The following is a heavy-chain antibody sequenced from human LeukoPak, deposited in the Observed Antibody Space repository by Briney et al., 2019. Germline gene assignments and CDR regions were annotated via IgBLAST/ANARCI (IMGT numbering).Heavy chain of an antibody. CDR2: TYYRSKWNT. CDR1: GDSLSNNNVA. Sequence: SQTHSLTCAISGDSLSNNNVAWNWIRQSPSRGLEWLGRTYYRSKWNTDYAVSVKSRITINSDTSKNQFSLKLSSVTAADTAVYYCARAAYQQLSRVFDYWGQGTLVTVSS. D-gene: IGHD2-2*01. CDR3: ARAAYQQLSRVFDY. J-gene: IGHJ4*02. V-gene: IGHV6-1*01.